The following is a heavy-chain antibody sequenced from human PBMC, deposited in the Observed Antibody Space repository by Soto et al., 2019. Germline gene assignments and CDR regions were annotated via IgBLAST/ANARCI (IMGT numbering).Heavy chain of an antibody. J-gene: IGHJ6*02. CDR3: ARTIAAFLHRASDYCYVMAV. V-gene: IGHV3-33*01. CDR2: IWYDGSNK. CDR1: GFTFSSYG. Sequence: PGGSLRLSCAASGFTFSSYGMHWVRQAPGKGLEWVAVIWYDGSNKYYADSVKGRFTISRDNSTSTAYMELSSLRSEDTAVYYCARTIAAFLHRASDYCYVMAVSGQGTTVLVSS. D-gene: IGHD6-6*01.